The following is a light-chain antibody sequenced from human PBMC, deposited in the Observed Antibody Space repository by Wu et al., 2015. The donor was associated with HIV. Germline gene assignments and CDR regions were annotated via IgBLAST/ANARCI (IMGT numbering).Light chain of an antibody. CDR1: QNVSTN. J-gene: IGKJ2*01. CDR3: QQYNNWPYT. V-gene: IGKV3-15*01. CDR2: GAS. Sequence: EKVMTQSPLTLSVSPGERATLSCRASQNVSTNLAWYQQKPGQAPRLLLYGASTRATGFPARFSGSGSGTEFTLTIDSMQSEDFAVYHCQQYNNWPYTFGQGTKLEMK.